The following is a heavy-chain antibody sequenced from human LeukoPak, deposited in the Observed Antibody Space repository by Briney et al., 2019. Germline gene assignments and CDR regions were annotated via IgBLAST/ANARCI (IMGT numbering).Heavy chain of an antibody. CDR2: ISSSSSYI. D-gene: IGHD5-12*01. CDR1: GFTFSSYS. Sequence: GGSLRLSCAASGFTFSSYSMNWVRQAPGKGLEWVSSISSSSSYIYYADSVKGRFTISRDNAKNSPYLQMNSLRAEDTAVYYCARGSPATGAAFDIWGQGTMVTVSS. CDR3: ARGSPATGAAFDI. V-gene: IGHV3-21*01. J-gene: IGHJ3*02.